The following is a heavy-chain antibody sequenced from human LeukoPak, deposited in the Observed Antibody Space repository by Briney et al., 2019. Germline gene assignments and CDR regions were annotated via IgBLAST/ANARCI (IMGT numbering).Heavy chain of an antibody. V-gene: IGHV3-23*01. CDR3: FCDFWSGGNDY. Sequence: GGSLRLSCAASGFTFSSYAMSWVRQAPGKGLEWVSAISGSGGGTYYADSVKGRFTISRDNSKNTLYLQMNSLRAEDTAVYYCFCDFWSGGNDYWGQGTLVAVSS. CDR1: GFTFSSYA. CDR2: ISGSGGGT. D-gene: IGHD3-3*01. J-gene: IGHJ4*02.